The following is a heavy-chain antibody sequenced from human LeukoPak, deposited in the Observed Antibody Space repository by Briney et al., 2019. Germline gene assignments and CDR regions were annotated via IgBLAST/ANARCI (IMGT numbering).Heavy chain of an antibody. V-gene: IGHV4-34*01. CDR1: GGSFSGYY. J-gene: IGHJ4*02. D-gene: IGHD3-22*01. CDR2: INHSGST. Sequence: PSETLSLTCAVYGGSFSGYYWSWIRQPPGKGLEGIGEINHSGSTNYNPSLKSRVTISVDTSKNQFSLKLSSVTAADTAVYYCARSYYDSSGYYYVNDYWGQGTLVTVSS. CDR3: ARSYYDSSGYYYVNDY.